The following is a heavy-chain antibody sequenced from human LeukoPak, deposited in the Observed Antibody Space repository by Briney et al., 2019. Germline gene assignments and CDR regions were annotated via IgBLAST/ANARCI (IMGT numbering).Heavy chain of an antibody. V-gene: IGHV4-39*01. CDR1: GDSVNSHLYF. D-gene: IGHD3-10*01. CDR3: VRKVRGVILGPNYYPYHMDV. CDR2: VYYAGST. Sequence: SETLSLTCSVSGDSVNSHLYFWAWVRQPPGKGLQWIGSVYYAGSTYYNPSLESRVIISVDTSRDEFSLKLNSVTAADTSVYFCVRKVRGVILGPNYYPYHMDVWGKGTTVTVSS. J-gene: IGHJ6*03.